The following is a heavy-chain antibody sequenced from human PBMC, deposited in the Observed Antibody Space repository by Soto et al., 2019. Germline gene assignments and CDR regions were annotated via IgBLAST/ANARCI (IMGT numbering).Heavy chain of an antibody. CDR2: IYYSGRT. Sequence: QVQLQESGPGLVKPSQTLSLTCTVSGGSISSGGYYWSWIRQHPGKGLEWIGYIYYSGRTYYNPSLKSRVTISVVTSKNQFSLKLSSVPAADTAVYYCARAKKGIAAGESWFDPWGQGTLVTVSS. D-gene: IGHD6-13*01. CDR1: GGSISSGGYY. J-gene: IGHJ5*02. V-gene: IGHV4-31*03. CDR3: ARAKKGIAAGESWFDP.